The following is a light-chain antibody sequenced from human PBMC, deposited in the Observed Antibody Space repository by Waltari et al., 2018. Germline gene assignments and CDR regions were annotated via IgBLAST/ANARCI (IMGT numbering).Light chain of an antibody. V-gene: IGLV1-51*01. J-gene: IGLJ2*01. CDR1: SPNIGTNY. CDR3: ATWDSSLSGGV. CDR2: DNN. Sequence: VTIFCPGSSPNIGTNYVSWYQQVPGTAPKLRIFDNNERPSGIPDRFSGSKSGTSATLDITGLQTGDEAHYYCATWDSSLSGGVFGGGTKVTVL.